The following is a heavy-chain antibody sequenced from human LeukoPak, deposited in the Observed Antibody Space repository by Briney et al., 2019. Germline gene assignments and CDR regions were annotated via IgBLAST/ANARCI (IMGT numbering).Heavy chain of an antibody. J-gene: IGHJ6*03. V-gene: IGHV3-66*02. CDR1: GFTFSSYA. D-gene: IGHD4/OR15-4a*01. CDR2: IYSGGST. CDR3: ARDGTSYYYMDV. Sequence: GGSLRLSCAASGFTFSSYAMSWVRQAPGKGLERVSVIYSGGSTYYADSVKGRFTISRDNSKNTLYLQMNSLRAEDTAVYYCARDGTSYYYMDVWGKGTTVIVSS.